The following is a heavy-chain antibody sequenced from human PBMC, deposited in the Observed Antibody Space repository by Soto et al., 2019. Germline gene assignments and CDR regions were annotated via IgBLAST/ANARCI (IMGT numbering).Heavy chain of an antibody. V-gene: IGHV3-53*01. Sequence: EVQLVESGGGLIQPGGSLRLSCAVSGFTVSNNYMSWVRQAPGKGLEGVSVIYSGGYTAYGDSVKGRFTISRDNSKNTLYLKRKSRGADDTAVFYWGTQRGGGGYWGQGTLVTVSS. CDR1: GFTVSNNY. CDR3: GTQRGGGGY. J-gene: IGHJ4*02. CDR2: IYSGGYT. D-gene: IGHD6-25*01.